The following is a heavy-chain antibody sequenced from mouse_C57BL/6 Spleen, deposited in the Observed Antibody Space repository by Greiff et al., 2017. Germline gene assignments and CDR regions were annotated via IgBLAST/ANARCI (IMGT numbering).Heavy chain of an antibody. J-gene: IGHJ4*01. V-gene: IGHV1-64*01. CDR1: GYTFTSYW. CDR3: ARGPHLDYYAMDY. CDR2: IHPNSGST. Sequence: QVQLQQPGAELVKPGASVKLSCKASGYTFTSYWMHWVKQRPGQGLEWIGMIHPNSGSTNYNEKFKSKATLTVDKSSSTAYMQLSSLTSEDSAVYYCARGPHLDYYAMDYWGQGTSVTVSS.